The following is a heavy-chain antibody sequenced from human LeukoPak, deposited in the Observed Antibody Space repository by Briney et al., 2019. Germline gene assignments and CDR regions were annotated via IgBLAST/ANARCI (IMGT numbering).Heavy chain of an antibody. V-gene: IGHV3-30*18. CDR2: ISYDGSHK. CDR1: GFTFSSYG. D-gene: IGHD1-14*01. CDR3: AKERALDRAGIDY. J-gene: IGHJ4*02. Sequence: GGSVRLSCAASGFTFSSYGMHWVRQAPGKGLEWVAVISYDGSHKYYADSVKGRFTISRDNSKNTLYLQMNSLRAEDTAVYYCAKERALDRAGIDYWGQGTLVTVSS.